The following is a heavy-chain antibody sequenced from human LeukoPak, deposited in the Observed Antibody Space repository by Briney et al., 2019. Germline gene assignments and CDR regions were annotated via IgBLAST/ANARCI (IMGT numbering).Heavy chain of an antibody. CDR2: INHSGST. CDR1: GGSFSGYY. V-gene: IGHV4-34*01. Sequence: PSETLSLTCAVYGGSFSGYYWSWIRQPPGKGLEWIGEINHSGSTNYNPSLKSRITISVDTSKNQFSLKLSSVTAADTAVYYCARDRGSQPFIDYWGQGTLVTVSS. D-gene: IGHD1-26*01. J-gene: IGHJ4*02. CDR3: ARDRGSQPFIDY.